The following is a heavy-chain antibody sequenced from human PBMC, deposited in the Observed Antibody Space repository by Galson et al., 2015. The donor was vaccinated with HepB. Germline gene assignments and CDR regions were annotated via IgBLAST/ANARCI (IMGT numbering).Heavy chain of an antibody. Sequence: SLRLACADSGFTFTSSWMQWVGQAPGKGLVWIRRVNGDGSTTNYADSVKSGSTISRDNAKNTLYLQMNNLRAEDTAVYYFARPSTNDYGDFHYWGQGTLVTVSS. J-gene: IGHJ4*02. D-gene: IGHD4-17*01. CDR1: GFTFTSSW. CDR3: ARPSTNDYGDFHY. V-gene: IGHV3-74*01. CDR2: VNGDGSTT.